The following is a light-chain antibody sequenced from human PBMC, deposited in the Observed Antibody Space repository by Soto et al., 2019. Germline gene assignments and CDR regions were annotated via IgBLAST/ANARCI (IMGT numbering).Light chain of an antibody. CDR3: QQRSNWPLFT. V-gene: IGKV3-11*01. Sequence: EIVLTQSPATLSLSPGERATLSCRASQSVSSYLAWYQQKPGQAPRLLIYDASNRATGIPARFSDSGSGTDFTLTIISLEPEDFAFYYCQQRSNWPLFTFGPGTKVDIK. J-gene: IGKJ3*01. CDR2: DAS. CDR1: QSVSSY.